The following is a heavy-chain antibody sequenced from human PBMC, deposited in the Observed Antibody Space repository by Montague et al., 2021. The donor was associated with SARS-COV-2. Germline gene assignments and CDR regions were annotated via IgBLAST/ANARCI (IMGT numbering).Heavy chain of an antibody. V-gene: IGHV4-59*01. CDR2: IFRGGRT. Sequence: SETLSLTCTVSGGSIDSFYWSWIRRPPGKGLEWIGCIFRGGRTYYNPSLKSRVSMSVDTSKNQVSLRLSSLTAADTAVYYCARGGYYDNTGYYSDYYYNMDVWGQGTTVTVSS. J-gene: IGHJ6*02. D-gene: IGHD3-22*01. CDR3: ARGGYYDNTGYYSDYYYNMDV. CDR1: GGSIDSFY.